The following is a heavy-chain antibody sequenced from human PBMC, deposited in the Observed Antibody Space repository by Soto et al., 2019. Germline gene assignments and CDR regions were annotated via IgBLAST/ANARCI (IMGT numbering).Heavy chain of an antibody. CDR2: ISSSITTV. V-gene: IGHV3-48*02. Sequence: EVQLVESGGGLIQPGGSLRLSCEASGFTFSSYGMNWVRQAPGKGLEWVSYISSSITTVYYADSVKGRFTISRDNVQNSLYLQMNSLRDEDTAVYYCVRERRYSDYFLHYWGRGTLVTVSS. J-gene: IGHJ4*02. CDR3: VRERRYSDYFLHY. CDR1: GFTFSSYG. D-gene: IGHD4-17*01.